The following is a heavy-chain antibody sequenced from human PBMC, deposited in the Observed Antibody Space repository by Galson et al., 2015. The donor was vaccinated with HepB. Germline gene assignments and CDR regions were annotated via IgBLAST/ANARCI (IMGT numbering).Heavy chain of an antibody. J-gene: IGHJ4*02. CDR3: AKDMEFSLFPPGSIEY. CDR1: GFTFDDYA. V-gene: IGHV3-9*01. CDR2: ISRNSHDI. Sequence: SLRLSCAASGFTFDDYAMHWVRQAPGKGLEWVSGISRNSHDIGYADSVKGRFTISRDNAKNSLLLEMNSLRVEDTALYYCAKDMEFSLFPPGSIEYWGQGNLVTVSS. D-gene: IGHD2-21*01.